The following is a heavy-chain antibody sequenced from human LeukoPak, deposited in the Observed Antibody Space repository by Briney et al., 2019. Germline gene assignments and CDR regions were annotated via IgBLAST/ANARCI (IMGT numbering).Heavy chain of an antibody. CDR2: IYTSGST. CDR1: GGSISSYY. V-gene: IGHV4-4*09. D-gene: IGHD3-10*01. Sequence: SETLSLTCTVSGGSISSYYWSWIRQPPGKGLEWIGYIYTSGSTNYNPSLKSRVTISVDTSKNQFSLKLSSVTAADTAVYYCARHQLKSGSYYPYYFDCWGQGTLVTVSS. CDR3: ARHQLKSGSYYPYYFDC. J-gene: IGHJ4*02.